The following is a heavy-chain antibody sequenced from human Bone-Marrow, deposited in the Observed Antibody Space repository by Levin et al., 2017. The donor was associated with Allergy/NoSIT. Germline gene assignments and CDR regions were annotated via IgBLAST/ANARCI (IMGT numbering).Heavy chain of an antibody. CDR1: GGSISSSSYY. Sequence: SETLSLTCTVSGGSISSSSYYWGWIRQPPGKGLEWIGSIYYSGSTYYNPSLKSRVTISVDTSKNQFSLKLSSVTAADTAVYYCARDGGHGYNIFDYWGQGTLVTVSS. V-gene: IGHV4-39*07. J-gene: IGHJ4*02. CDR3: ARDGGHGYNIFDY. D-gene: IGHD5-24*01. CDR2: IYYSGST.